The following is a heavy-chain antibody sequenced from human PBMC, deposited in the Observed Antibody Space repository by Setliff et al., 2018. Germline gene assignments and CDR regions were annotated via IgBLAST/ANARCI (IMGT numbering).Heavy chain of an antibody. V-gene: IGHV4-4*07. CDR2: IYIGGSA. Sequence: LSLTCTVSGGSLSSYYWSWIRQPAGKGLEWIGHIYIGGSANYNPSLKSRVTMSIDTSKNQFSLKLNSVTAADMAVYYCTREQWLDPPGYYYMDVWAKGTTVTVSS. CDR1: GGSLSSYY. J-gene: IGHJ6*03. CDR3: TREQWLDPPGYYYMDV. D-gene: IGHD6-19*01.